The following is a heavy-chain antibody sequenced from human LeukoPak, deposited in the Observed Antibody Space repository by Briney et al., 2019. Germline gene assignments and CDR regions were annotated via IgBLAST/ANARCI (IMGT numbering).Heavy chain of an antibody. CDR2: VSSDGGST. J-gene: IGHJ4*02. Sequence: PGGSLRLSCSASGFTFSNFPMHGVRQAPGKGLEYVSAVSSDGGSTYYADSVRGRFTISRDNSKNTLSLQMGSLRAEDTAVYYCVKAILFGSVSYYADWGQGTLVTVSS. V-gene: IGHV3-64D*09. CDR3: VKAILFGSVSYYAD. CDR1: GFTFSNFP. D-gene: IGHD3-22*01.